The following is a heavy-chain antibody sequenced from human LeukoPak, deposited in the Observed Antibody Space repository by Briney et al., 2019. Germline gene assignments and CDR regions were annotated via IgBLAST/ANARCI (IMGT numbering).Heavy chain of an antibody. Sequence: ASVKVSCKASGNTFTGYDLHWVRQAPGQGLEWMGIINPSGGSTSYAQKFQGRVTMTRDTSTSTVYMELSSLRSEDTAVYYCARAYGSGSYLWENWFDPWGQGTLVTVSS. CDR3: ARAYGSGSYLWENWFDP. J-gene: IGHJ5*02. CDR1: GNTFTGYD. D-gene: IGHD3-10*01. CDR2: INPSGGST. V-gene: IGHV1-46*01.